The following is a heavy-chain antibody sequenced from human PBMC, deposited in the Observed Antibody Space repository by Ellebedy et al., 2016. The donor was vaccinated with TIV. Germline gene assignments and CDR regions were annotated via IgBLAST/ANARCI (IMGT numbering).Heavy chain of an antibody. J-gene: IGHJ4*02. CDR2: ISYDGSNK. Sequence: GGSLRLXXAASGFTFSTYAMHWVRQAPGKGLEWVAVISYDGSNKYYADSVKGRFTISRDNSKNTLYLQMNSLRAEDTAVYYCATTPPGYDLVPFDYWGQGTLVTVSS. CDR1: GFTFSTYA. CDR3: ATTPPGYDLVPFDY. D-gene: IGHD3-3*01. V-gene: IGHV3-30-3*01.